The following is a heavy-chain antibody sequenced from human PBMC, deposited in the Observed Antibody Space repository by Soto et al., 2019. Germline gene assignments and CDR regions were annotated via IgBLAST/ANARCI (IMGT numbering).Heavy chain of an antibody. Sequence: PSETLSLTCTVSGGSISNNGHYWSWIRQRPGKGLEWIGYIHYRGGTSYNPSLKSRVTISVDTSKNQFSLRLQSVTAADTAVYYCARDQGGYRGLDYWGQGTLVTVSS. CDR1: GGSISNNGHY. V-gene: IGHV4-31*03. CDR3: ARDQGGYRGLDY. D-gene: IGHD1-26*01. CDR2: IHYRGGT. J-gene: IGHJ4*02.